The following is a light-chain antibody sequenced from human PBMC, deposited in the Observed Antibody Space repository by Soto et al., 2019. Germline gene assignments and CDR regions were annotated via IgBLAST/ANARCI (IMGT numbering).Light chain of an antibody. CDR1: QGGSCY. Sequence: IQMTQSPSSLSASVGDRVTITFRASQGGSCYLLWYQQRQGIAPKLLIYSASNFLSGVPSRFSGSGSGTNFSLTIGSLQPEEFATYYCQQSYRTPHTVGQGSRLETK. V-gene: IGKV1-39*01. CDR3: QQSYRTPHT. J-gene: IGKJ2*01. CDR2: SAS.